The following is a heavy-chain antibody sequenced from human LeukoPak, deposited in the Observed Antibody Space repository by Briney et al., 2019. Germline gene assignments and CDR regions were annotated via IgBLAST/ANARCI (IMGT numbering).Heavy chain of an antibody. Sequence: SETLSLTCTVSGVSISSSYSYWGWIRQPPGMGLEWIGSIYYTGNTYYNASLKSQVSISIDTSKNQFSLKLTSVTAADTAVYYCARQGTRGRITMVRGVIITFRGWFDPWGQGTLVTVSS. D-gene: IGHD3-10*01. CDR2: IYYTGNT. CDR1: GVSISSSYSY. CDR3: ARQGTRGRITMVRGVIITFRGWFDP. J-gene: IGHJ5*02. V-gene: IGHV4-39*01.